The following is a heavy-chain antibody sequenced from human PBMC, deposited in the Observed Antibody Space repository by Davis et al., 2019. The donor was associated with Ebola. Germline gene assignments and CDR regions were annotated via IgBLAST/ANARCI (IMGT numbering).Heavy chain of an antibody. Sequence: GESLKISCAASGFTFSSYGMHWVRQAPGKGLEWVAVIWYDGGTKYYADSVKGRFIISRDNSKNTLYLQMNSLRVADTALYYCAGNYAKSAFDMWSPGTMVTVS. CDR2: IWYDGGTK. CDR3: AGNYAKSAFDM. V-gene: IGHV3-30*02. CDR1: GFTFSSYG. D-gene: IGHD1-7*01. J-gene: IGHJ3*02.